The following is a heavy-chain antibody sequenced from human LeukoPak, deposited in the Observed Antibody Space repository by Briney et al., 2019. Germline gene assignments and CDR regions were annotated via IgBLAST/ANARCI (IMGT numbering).Heavy chain of an antibody. Sequence: PGGSLRLSCAASGFTFDFYGMTWVRQAPGKGPEWVSGINWNGRSTGYGDSVQGRFIISRDNAKNSLYLQMNSLRAEDTALYFCARVYSYDRTGYYGYHGMDIWGQGTTVTVSS. CDR3: ARVYSYDRTGYYGYHGMDI. CDR1: GFTFDFYG. CDR2: INWNGRST. V-gene: IGHV3-20*04. D-gene: IGHD3-22*01. J-gene: IGHJ6*02.